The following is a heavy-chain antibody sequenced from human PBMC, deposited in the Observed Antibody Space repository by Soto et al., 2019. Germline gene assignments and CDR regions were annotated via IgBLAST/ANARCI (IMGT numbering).Heavy chain of an antibody. Sequence: GGSLRLSCAASGFTFSSYSMNWVRQAPGKGLEWVSRINPDGSSTDYADSVKGRFTISRDNAKNTLYLQMNSLRAEDTAVYYFGRGVSDSPRAMDVWGQGTRVNVSS. D-gene: IGHD2-21*02. CDR3: GRGVSDSPRAMDV. V-gene: IGHV3-74*01. CDR2: INPDGSST. J-gene: IGHJ6*02. CDR1: GFTFSSYS.